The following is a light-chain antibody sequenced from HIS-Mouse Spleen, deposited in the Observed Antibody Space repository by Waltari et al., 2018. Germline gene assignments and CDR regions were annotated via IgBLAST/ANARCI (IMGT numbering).Light chain of an antibody. CDR2: GAS. CDR3: QQYNNWPPLLFT. CDR1: QSVSSN. Sequence: EIVMTQSPATLSVSPGERANLSCRASQSVSSNLAWYQQKPGQAPRLLIYGASTRATGIPARFSGSGSGTEFTLTISSMQSEDFAVYYCQQYNNWPPLLFTFGPGTKVDIK. J-gene: IGKJ3*01. V-gene: IGKV3-15*01.